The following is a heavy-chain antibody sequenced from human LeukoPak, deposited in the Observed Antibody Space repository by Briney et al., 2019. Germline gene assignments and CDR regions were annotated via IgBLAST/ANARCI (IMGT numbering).Heavy chain of an antibody. CDR1: GFTLSSYW. V-gene: IGHV3-7*03. J-gene: IGHJ4*02. Sequence: GGSLRLSCAASGFTLSSYWMIWVRQAPGKGLEWVANIKQDGSEISYVDSVKGRFTISRDNAKNSLYLQMNSLRAEDTAVYYCVRGNPFGGYWGQGTLVAVSS. CDR2: IKQDGSEI. CDR3: VRGNPFGGY. D-gene: IGHD2-15*01.